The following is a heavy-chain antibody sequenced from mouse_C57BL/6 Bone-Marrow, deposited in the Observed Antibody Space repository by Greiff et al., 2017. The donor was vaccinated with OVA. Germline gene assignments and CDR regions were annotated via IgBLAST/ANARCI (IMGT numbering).Heavy chain of an antibody. V-gene: IGHV5-17*01. D-gene: IGHD4-1*01. CDR1: GFTFSDYG. Sequence: EVKVVESGGGLVKPGGSLKLSCAASGFTFSDYGMHWVRQAPETGLEWVAYISSGSSTIYYADTVKGRFTISRDNAKNTLFLQMTSLRSEDTAMYYCASGGAWFAYWGQGTLVTVSA. CDR2: ISSGSSTI. J-gene: IGHJ3*01. CDR3: ASGGAWFAY.